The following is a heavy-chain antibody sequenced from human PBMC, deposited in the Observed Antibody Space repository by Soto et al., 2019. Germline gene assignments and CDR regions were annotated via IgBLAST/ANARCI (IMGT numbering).Heavy chain of an antibody. Sequence: SQTLSHTSAVIGGCFGGLSWGWIRKRTGQGLGWIGELNHSGSTNYSPTLKSRVTISVETSKNQSSLKLNSLTAADTAVQYCASLATKYCSGGSCYIRRYCYVMDVWGKGTTDTVTS. J-gene: IGHJ6*04. CDR3: ASLATKYCSGGSCYIRRYCYVMDV. CDR1: GGCFGGLS. V-gene: IGHV4-34*01. D-gene: IGHD2-15*01. CDR2: LNHSGST.